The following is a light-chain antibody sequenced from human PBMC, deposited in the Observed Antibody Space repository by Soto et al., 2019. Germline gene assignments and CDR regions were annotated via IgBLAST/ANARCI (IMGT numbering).Light chain of an antibody. J-gene: IGKJ1*01. CDR1: QAINTS. CDR3: HQRQSWPRT. Sequence: EIVLTQAPATRYSFTGESATLHCRACQAINTSLAWYQHKPGQAPRLLIYVASNRAAGIPARFSGSGSETDFTLIICDLEPEDFAVYHCHQRQSWPRTFGHGTNVEIK. CDR2: VAS. V-gene: IGKV3-11*01.